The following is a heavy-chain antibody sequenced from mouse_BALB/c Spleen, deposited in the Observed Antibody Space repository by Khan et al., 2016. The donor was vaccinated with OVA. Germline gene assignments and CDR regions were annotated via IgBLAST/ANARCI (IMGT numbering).Heavy chain of an antibody. CDR3: ARRGRRWDFDY. CDR1: GYTFINYW. V-gene: IGHV1-7*01. CDR2: INPSTGYT. Sequence: QVQLKQSGAELAKPGASVKMSCKASGYTFINYWILWIKQRPGQGLEWIGYINPSTGYTEYNQNFKDKATLTADISSSTAYMKLSSLTSEDSAVYYCARRGRRWDFDYWGKGTTLTVSS. D-gene: IGHD1-1*01. J-gene: IGHJ2*01.